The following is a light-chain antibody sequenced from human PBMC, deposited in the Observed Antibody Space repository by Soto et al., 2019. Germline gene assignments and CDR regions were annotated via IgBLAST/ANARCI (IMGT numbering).Light chain of an antibody. V-gene: IGLV3-1*01. CDR3: QTWDNTVGV. CDR2: EDN. Sequence: SYELTQPPSMSVSPGQTATITCSGDKLGDKYTSWYQQKPGQSPALVIYEDNRRPSGIPERFSGSNSGNTASLTISGTQAMDEADYYCQTWDNTVGVFGTGTKVTVL. J-gene: IGLJ1*01. CDR1: KLGDKY.